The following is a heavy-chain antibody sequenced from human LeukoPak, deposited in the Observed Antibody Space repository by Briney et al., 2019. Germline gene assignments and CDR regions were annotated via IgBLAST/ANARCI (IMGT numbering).Heavy chain of an antibody. CDR2: INPNSGGT. V-gene: IGHV1-2*02. D-gene: IGHD3-10*01. J-gene: IGHJ6*03. CDR3: ARVLLWFGEPSHCYYYMDV. CDR1: GYTFTGYY. Sequence: GASVKVSCKASGYTFTGYYMHWVRQAPGQGLEWMGWINPNSGGTNYAQKFQGRVTMTRNTSISTAYMELSSLRSEDTAVYYCARVLLWFGEPSHCYYYMDVWGKGTTVTISS.